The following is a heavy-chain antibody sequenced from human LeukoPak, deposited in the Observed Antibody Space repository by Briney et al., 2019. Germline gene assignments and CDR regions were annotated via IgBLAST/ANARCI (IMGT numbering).Heavy chain of an antibody. CDR2: VSGSGRST. D-gene: IGHD5-12*01. Sequence: GGSLRLSCEASGLSFSNNAMFWVRQAPGKGLEWVSSVSGSGRSTYYADSVKGRFTVSRDNLKNTLYLQMNSLRAEDTAVYYCAKRQMIVAGPEDYWGQGTLVTVSS. V-gene: IGHV3-23*01. CDR3: AKRQMIVAGPEDY. J-gene: IGHJ4*02. CDR1: GLSFSNNA.